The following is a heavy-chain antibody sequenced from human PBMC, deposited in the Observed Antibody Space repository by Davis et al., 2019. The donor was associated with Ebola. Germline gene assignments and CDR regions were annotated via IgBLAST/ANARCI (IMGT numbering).Heavy chain of an antibody. CDR3: ATERWGPARRFYYFDY. J-gene: IGHJ4*02. CDR2: MNPNSGNT. D-gene: IGHD1-26*01. CDR1: GYTFTSYD. V-gene: IGHV1-8*03. Sequence: ASVKVSCKASGYTFTSYDINWVRQATGQGLEWMGWMNPNSGNTGYAQKFQGRVTITRNTSISTAYMELSSLRSEDTAVYYCATERWGPARRFYYFDYWGQGILVTVSS.